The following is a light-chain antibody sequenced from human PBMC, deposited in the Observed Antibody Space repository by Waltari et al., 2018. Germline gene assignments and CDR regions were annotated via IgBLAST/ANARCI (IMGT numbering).Light chain of an antibody. J-gene: IGKJ2*01. CDR3: QQYGGSPPYT. V-gene: IGKV3-20*01. CDR2: GAS. Sequence: EIVLPQSPGPLSLSPGDRATLTCRASQSFSRSFLALSQQKPGQAPMLLIYGASSRATVIPDRVSGGWSGTDFTLTISRLEPEDFAVYYCQQYGGSPPYTFGQGTKLEI. CDR1: QSFSRSF.